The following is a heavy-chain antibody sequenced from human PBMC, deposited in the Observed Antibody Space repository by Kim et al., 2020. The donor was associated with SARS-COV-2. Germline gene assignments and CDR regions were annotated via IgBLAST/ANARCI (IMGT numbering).Heavy chain of an antibody. V-gene: IGHV3-23*01. D-gene: IGHD3-10*01. J-gene: IGHJ4*03. CDR2: ISGSGGST. Sequence: GGSLRLSWAASGFTFSNYAMSWVRQAPGKGLGWVSGISGSGGSTHYADYVKGRFTIARDSAKNKGSQQIKSLRAEDRPVYYCASRRMGRPPDWGQET. CDR3: ASRRMGRPPD. CDR1: GFTFSNYA.